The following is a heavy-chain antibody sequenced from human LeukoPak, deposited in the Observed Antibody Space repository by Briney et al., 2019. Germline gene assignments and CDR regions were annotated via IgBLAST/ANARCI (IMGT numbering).Heavy chain of an antibody. V-gene: IGHV4-39*07. CDR1: GGSISSSSYY. Sequence: SETLSLTCTVSGGSISSSSYYWGWIRQPPGKGLEWIGSIYYSGSTYYNPSLKSRVTISVDTSKNQFSLKLSSVTAADTAVYYCARAVTTKWDYYYMDVWGKGTTVTISS. CDR2: IYYSGST. CDR3: ARAVTTKWDYYYMDV. J-gene: IGHJ6*03. D-gene: IGHD4-17*01.